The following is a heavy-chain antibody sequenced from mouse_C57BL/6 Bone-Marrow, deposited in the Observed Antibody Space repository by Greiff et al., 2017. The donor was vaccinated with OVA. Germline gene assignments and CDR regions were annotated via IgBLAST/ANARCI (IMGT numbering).Heavy chain of an antibody. V-gene: IGHV14-3*01. CDR2: IDPANGNT. CDR1: GFNIKNTY. J-gene: IGHJ2*01. D-gene: IGHD2-2*01. CDR3: ARRWLREDYFDY. Sequence: EVMLVESVAELVRPGASVKLSCTASGFNIKNTYMHWVKQRPEQGLEWIGRIDPANGNTKYAPKFQGKATITADTSSNTAYLQLSSLTSEDTAIYYCARRWLREDYFDYWGQGTTLTVSS.